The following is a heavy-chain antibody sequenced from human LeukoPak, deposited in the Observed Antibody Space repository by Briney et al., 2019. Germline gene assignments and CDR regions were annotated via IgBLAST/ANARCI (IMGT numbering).Heavy chain of an antibody. Sequence: GGSLRLSCAASGFTVITNDMTWVRQAPGKGLEWVSVLYSDGNTKYADSVQGRFTISRDNSKNTLYLEMNSLSPDDTAVYYCARGVEPLAANTLVYWGQGTLVTVSS. CDR2: LYSDGNT. V-gene: IGHV3-53*01. D-gene: IGHD1-14*01. J-gene: IGHJ4*02. CDR3: ARGVEPLAANTLVY. CDR1: GFTVITND.